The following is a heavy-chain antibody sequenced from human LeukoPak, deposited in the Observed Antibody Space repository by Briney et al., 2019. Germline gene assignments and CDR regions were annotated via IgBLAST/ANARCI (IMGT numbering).Heavy chain of an antibody. V-gene: IGHV4-59*06. J-gene: IGHJ4*02. CDR3: ARQYYYDSSGYYLDY. CDR2: IYYSGST. D-gene: IGHD3-22*01. Sequence: NPSETLSLTCAVSGGSFSGYYWTWIRQPPGKGLEWIGYIYYSGSTYYNPSLKSRVTISVDTSKNQFSLKLSSVTAADTAVYYCARQYYYDSSGYYLDYWGQGTLVTVSS. CDR1: GGSFSGYY.